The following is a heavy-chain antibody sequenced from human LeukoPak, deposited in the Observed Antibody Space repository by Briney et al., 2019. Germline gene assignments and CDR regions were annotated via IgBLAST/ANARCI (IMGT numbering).Heavy chain of an antibody. CDR2: ISSSSSYI. Sequence: GGSLRLSCAASGFTFSNYNMNWVRQAPGKGLEWVSSISSSSSYIYYADSVKGRFTISRDNTKNSLYLQMNSLRAEDTAVYYCARDSPYGTAGYWGQGALVTVSS. J-gene: IGHJ4*02. CDR1: GFTFSNYN. V-gene: IGHV3-21*01. CDR3: ARDSPYGTAGY. D-gene: IGHD2-8*02.